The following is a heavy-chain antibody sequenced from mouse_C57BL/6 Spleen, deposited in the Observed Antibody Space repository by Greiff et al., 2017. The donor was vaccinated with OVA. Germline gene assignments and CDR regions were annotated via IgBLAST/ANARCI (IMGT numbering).Heavy chain of an antibody. D-gene: IGHD2-4*01. J-gene: IGHJ4*01. CDR3: ARDDYDVVYYAMDY. V-gene: IGHV1-80*01. CDR1: GYAFSSYW. Sequence: VKLMESGAELVKPGASVKISCKASGYAFSSYWMNWVKQRPGKGLEWIGQIYPGDGDTNYNGKFKGKATLTADKSSSTAYMQLSSLTSEDSAVYFCARDDYDVVYYAMDYWGQGTSVTVSS. CDR2: IYPGDGDT.